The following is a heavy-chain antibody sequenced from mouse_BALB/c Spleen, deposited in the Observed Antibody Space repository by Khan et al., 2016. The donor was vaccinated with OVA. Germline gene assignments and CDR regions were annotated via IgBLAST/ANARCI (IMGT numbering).Heavy chain of an antibody. CDR2: ISSGGST. D-gene: IGHD2-14*01. CDR1: GFTFSSYV. V-gene: IGHV5-6-5*01. CDR3: SSEAYRYDKYYFDY. J-gene: IGHJ2*01. Sequence: EVQLVESGGSSVKPGGSLKLSCAVSGFTFSSYVMSWVRQTPEKRLEWVASISSGGSTYSPDSVKGRLTISSDNARNIVNLQMCSLKSEDMAIYYCSSEAYRYDKYYFDYWGQGTTLTVSS.